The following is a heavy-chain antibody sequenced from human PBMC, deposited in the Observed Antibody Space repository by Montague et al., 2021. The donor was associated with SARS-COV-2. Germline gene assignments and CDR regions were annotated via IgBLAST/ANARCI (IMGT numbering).Heavy chain of an antibody. V-gene: IGHV4-4*02. D-gene: IGHD1-26*01. CDR1: GGSISDNNW. CDR2: ISLGGHT. CDR3: ARDIWEPEVRSRGWFDP. Sequence: SETLSPTRGVSGGSISDNNWWSWVRPSPETGLEWIGEISLGGHTDYNPSLKSRVTISLDKSKNQFSLKLTSVTAADTAVYYCARDIWEPEVRSRGWFDPWGQGILVTVSS. J-gene: IGHJ5*02.